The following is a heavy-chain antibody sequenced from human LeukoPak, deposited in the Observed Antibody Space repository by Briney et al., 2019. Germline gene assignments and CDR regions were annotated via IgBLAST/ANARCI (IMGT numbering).Heavy chain of an antibody. J-gene: IGHJ4*02. D-gene: IGHD6-6*01. Sequence: SETLSLTCAVYGGSFSGYYWSWIRQPPGKGLEWIGEINHSGSTNYNPSLKSRVTISVDTSKNQFSLKLSSVTAADTAVYYCARGQTSSSYYFDYWGQGTLVTVSS. CDR3: ARGQTSSSYYFDY. V-gene: IGHV4-34*01. CDR2: INHSGST. CDR1: GGSFSGYY.